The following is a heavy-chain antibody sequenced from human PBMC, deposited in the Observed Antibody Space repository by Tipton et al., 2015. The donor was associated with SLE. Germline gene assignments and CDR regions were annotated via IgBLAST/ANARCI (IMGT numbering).Heavy chain of an antibody. CDR1: GFTFSSYG. CDR3: ARQFSGWYEGYFDY. Sequence: SGFTFSSYGMHWVRQAPGKGLESVAVIWYDGSNKYYADSVKGRFTISRDNSRNTLYLQMNSLRAEDTAVYYCARQFSGWYEGYFDYWGQGTLVTVSS. D-gene: IGHD6-19*01. J-gene: IGHJ4*02. CDR2: IWYDGSNK. V-gene: IGHV3-33*01.